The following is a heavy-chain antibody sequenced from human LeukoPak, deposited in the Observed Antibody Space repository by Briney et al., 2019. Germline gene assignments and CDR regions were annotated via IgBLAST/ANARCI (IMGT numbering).Heavy chain of an antibody. CDR3: AVSPEFDH. CDR2: ISGGAGGA. Sequence: QPGGSLRLSCAASGFTFSSYAMNWVRQAPGKGLEWVSSISGGAGGAAYADSVKGRFTISRDNAKNTLYLQMNSLRAEDTAVYYCAVSPEFDHSGQGTLVTVSS. CDR1: GFTFSSYA. D-gene: IGHD1-14*01. J-gene: IGHJ4*02. V-gene: IGHV3-23*01.